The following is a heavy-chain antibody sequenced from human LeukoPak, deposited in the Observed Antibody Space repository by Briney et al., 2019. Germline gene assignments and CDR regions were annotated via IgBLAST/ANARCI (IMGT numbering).Heavy chain of an antibody. CDR2: IKQDGSEK. V-gene: IGHV3-7*04. CDR3: ARGSNPACDY. CDR1: GFTFRGYW. Sequence: GGSLRLPCASSGFTFRGYWMNWVRKAPGKGLEWVAKIKQDGSEKYYVDSVKGRFTISRDNAKNSLYLQMNSLRGEDTAVYYCARGSNPACDYWGQGTLVTASS. J-gene: IGHJ4*02. D-gene: IGHD2-15*01.